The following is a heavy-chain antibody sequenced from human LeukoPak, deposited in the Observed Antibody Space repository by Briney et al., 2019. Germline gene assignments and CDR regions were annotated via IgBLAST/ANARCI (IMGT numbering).Heavy chain of an antibody. Sequence: APVKVSCKASGYIFTGYYIHWVRRAPGQGLEWMGWINSGGTNYAQKFQGRVTMTRDTSISTDYMDLSRLKSDDTAVYYCTTIAAGGAFDIWGQGTMVTVSS. CDR2: INSGGT. CDR1: GYIFTGYY. D-gene: IGHD6-13*01. CDR3: TTIAAGGAFDI. V-gene: IGHV1-2*02. J-gene: IGHJ3*02.